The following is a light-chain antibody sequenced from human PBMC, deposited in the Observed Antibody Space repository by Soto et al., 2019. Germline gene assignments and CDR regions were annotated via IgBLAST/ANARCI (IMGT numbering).Light chain of an antibody. Sequence: EILMTQSPASLSVSPGETATVYCRASHSLNTDLAWYQQKPGQAPRLLLYGASSRAAGIPDRFSGSGSGTDFTLTISRLEPEDFAVYYCHHYGSSPPFTFGPGTKVDI. CDR1: HSLNTD. V-gene: IGKV3-20*01. CDR3: HHYGSSPPFT. CDR2: GAS. J-gene: IGKJ3*01.